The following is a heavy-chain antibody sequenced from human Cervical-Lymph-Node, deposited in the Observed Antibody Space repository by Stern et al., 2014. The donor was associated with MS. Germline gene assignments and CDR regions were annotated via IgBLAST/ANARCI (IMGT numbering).Heavy chain of an antibody. CDR3: AREGYCDY. D-gene: IGHD2-15*01. J-gene: IGHJ4*02. CDR1: GFTFSRSW. CDR2: IKQDGSEK. V-gene: IGHV3-7*01. Sequence: EVQLVESGGGLVQPGGSLILSCAASGFTFSRSWMSWVRQAPGKGLEWVANIKQDGSEKNYVDSVKGRFTISRDNAKNSLYLQMNSLRAEDTAMYYCAREGYCDYWGQGTLVTVSS.